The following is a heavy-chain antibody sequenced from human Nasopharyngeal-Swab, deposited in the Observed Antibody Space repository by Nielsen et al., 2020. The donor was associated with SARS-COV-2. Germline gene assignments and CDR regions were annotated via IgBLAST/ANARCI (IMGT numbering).Heavy chain of an antibody. V-gene: IGHV3-23*01. J-gene: IGHJ4*02. CDR2: ISVNSGST. CDR3: AKAKALFGVPIDY. Sequence: GGSLRLSCVASGFTFSRYVLTWVRQSKGKGLKWVAGISVNSGSTYYADSVKGRFTISRDNSKNTLYLQMNSLRAGDTALYYCAKAKALFGVPIDYWGQGALVTVSS. D-gene: IGHD3-10*02. CDR1: GFTFSRYV.